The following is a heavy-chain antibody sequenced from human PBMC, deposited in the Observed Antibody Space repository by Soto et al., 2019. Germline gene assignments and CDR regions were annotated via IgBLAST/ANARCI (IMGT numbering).Heavy chain of an antibody. Sequence: PSETLSLTCTVSGGSISSYYWSWIRQPPGKGLEWIGYIYYSGSTNYNPSLKSRVTISVDTSKNQFSLKLSPVTAADTAAYYCARVRLLGGMDVWGQGTTVTVSS. CDR2: IYYSGST. D-gene: IGHD2-15*01. CDR1: GGSISSYY. V-gene: IGHV4-59*01. CDR3: ARVRLLGGMDV. J-gene: IGHJ6*02.